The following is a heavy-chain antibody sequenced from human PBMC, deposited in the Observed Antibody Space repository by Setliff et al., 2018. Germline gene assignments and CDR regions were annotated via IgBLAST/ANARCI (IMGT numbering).Heavy chain of an antibody. V-gene: IGHV4-61*02. Sequence: PSETLSLTCTVSGGSISSGSYYWSWIRQPAGKGLEWIGRIYTSGSTNYNPSLKSRVTISVDTSKNQFSLKLSSVTAADTAVYYCARGRIAAALYYFDYWGQGTLVTVSS. D-gene: IGHD6-13*01. J-gene: IGHJ4*02. CDR1: GGSISSGSYY. CDR2: IYTSGST. CDR3: ARGRIAAALYYFDY.